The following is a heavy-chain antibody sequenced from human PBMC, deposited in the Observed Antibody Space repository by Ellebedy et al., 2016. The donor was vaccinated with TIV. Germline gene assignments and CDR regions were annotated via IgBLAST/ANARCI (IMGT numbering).Heavy chain of an antibody. CDR2: INLSGST. CDR1: GGSFSGYY. J-gene: IGHJ6*02. Sequence: SETLSLTCAVYGGSFSGYYWSWIRQPPGKGLEWIGEINLSGSTNYNPSLKSRVTVSVDTSKNQFSLKLSSVTAADTAVYYCARISSLDTGMVGPDYGTDVWGQGTAVTVSS. D-gene: IGHD5-18*01. CDR3: ARISSLDTGMVGPDYGTDV. V-gene: IGHV4-34*01.